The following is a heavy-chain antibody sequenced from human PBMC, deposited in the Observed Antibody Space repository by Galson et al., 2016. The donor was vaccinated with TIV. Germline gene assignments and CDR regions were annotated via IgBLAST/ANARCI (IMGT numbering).Heavy chain of an antibody. CDR2: ISATGLSA. V-gene: IGHV3-23*01. D-gene: IGHD2-21*01. J-gene: IGHJ4*02. Sequence: SLRLSCAASGFTLSSYAMNWVRQAPGEGPEWVSTISATGLSAYYADAVKGRFTVSRDNSKNTLSLQMNSLRDEDTAVFYCWKDRVPYIPDGGNFDFWGQGTLVTVSS. CDR3: WKDRVPYIPDGGNFDF. CDR1: GFTLSSYA.